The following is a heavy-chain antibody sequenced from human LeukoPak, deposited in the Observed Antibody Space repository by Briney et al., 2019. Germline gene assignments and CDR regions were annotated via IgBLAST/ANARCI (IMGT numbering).Heavy chain of an antibody. Sequence: PSETLSLTCAVYGGSFSGYYWSWIRQPPGKGLEWIGEINHSGRTNYNPSLKSRVTISVDTSKNQFSLKLSSVTAADTAVYYCARLYGSGSSLYFDYWGQGTLVAVSS. J-gene: IGHJ4*02. V-gene: IGHV4-34*01. CDR1: GGSFSGYY. CDR2: INHSGRT. CDR3: ARLYGSGSSLYFDY. D-gene: IGHD3-10*01.